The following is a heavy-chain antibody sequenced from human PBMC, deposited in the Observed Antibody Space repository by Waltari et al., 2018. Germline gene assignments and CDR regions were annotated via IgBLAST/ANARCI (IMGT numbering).Heavy chain of an antibody. J-gene: IGHJ4*02. CDR3: ARRASRTYYFDY. V-gene: IGHV3-43D*04. CDR1: GFTFDDYA. CDR2: ISWDGGST. Sequence: VQLVESGGGLVQPGGSLRLSCAASGFTFDDYAMHWVRQAPGEGLEWVSLISWDGGSTYYADSVKGRFTISRDNSKNSLYLQMNSLRAEDTALYYCARRASRTYYFDYWGQGTLVTVSS.